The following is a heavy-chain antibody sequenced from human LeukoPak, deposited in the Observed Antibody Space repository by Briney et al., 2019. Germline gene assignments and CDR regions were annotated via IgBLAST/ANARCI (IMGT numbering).Heavy chain of an antibody. CDR1: GYTFTGYY. D-gene: IGHD3-22*01. Sequence: ASVKVSCKASGYTFTGYYMHWVRQAPGQGLEWMGWINPNSGGTNYAQKLQGRVTMTTDTSTSTAYMELRSLRSDDTAVYYCARDNRYYDTYDAFDIWGQGTMVTVSS. J-gene: IGHJ3*02. CDR3: ARDNRYYDTYDAFDI. CDR2: INPNSGGT. V-gene: IGHV1-2*02.